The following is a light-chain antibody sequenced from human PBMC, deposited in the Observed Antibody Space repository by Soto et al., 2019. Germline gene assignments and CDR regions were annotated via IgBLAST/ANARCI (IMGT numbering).Light chain of an antibody. V-gene: IGKV1-39*01. CDR3: QQSYSTPPT. CDR2: AAS. CDR1: QSISNH. J-gene: IGKJ4*01. Sequence: DIQMTQSPSSLSASVEDRVIITCRASQSISNHLNWYQQKPGKAPKLLIFAASSLQSGVPSRFSGSRSGPDFTLTISSLQPEDFATYYCQQSYSTPPTCGGGTKWIS.